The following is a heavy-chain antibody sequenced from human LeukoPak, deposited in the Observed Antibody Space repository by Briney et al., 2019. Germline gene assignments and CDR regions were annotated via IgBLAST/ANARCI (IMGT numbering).Heavy chain of an antibody. D-gene: IGHD1-26*01. CDR1: GGSISSDKYF. CDR3: ARHGISGTYYAAFDY. CDR2: IYSSGST. J-gene: IGHJ4*02. Sequence: PSETLSLTCTVSGGSISSDKYFWSWLRQPAGKGLEWLGHIYSSGSTNYNPSLKSRVIIFEDTSKNQFSLRLTSVTATDAAVYYCARHGISGTYYAAFDYWGQGTLVTVSS. V-gene: IGHV4-61*09.